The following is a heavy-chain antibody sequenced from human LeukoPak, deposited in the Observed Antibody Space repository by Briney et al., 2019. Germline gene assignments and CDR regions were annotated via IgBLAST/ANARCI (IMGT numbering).Heavy chain of an antibody. CDR3: AREGTVRWFDP. CDR1: NYSISSGSY. V-gene: IGHV4-38-2*02. Sequence: SETLSLTCIVSNYSISSGSYWTWSRQPPGGGLEWIGGIYHSGYTFYNPSLKSRVTISVDTSKNEFSLKLNSVTAADTALYYCAREGTVRWFDPWGQGTLVTVYS. CDR2: IYHSGYT. D-gene: IGHD1-14*01. J-gene: IGHJ5*02.